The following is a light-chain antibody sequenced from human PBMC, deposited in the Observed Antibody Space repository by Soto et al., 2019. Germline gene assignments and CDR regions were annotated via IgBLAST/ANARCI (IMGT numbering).Light chain of an antibody. V-gene: IGKV4-1*01. Sequence: DIVMTQSPDSLAVSLGEWVTINCKSSQSVLDSSNSRNFLAWYQQKAGQPPKLLIYWASSRESGVPDRFSGSGSGTDFTLTIGGLQAEDVAVYYCQQYYSSPWTFGQGTKVEIK. CDR2: WAS. CDR1: QSVLDSSNSRNF. CDR3: QQYYSSPWT. J-gene: IGKJ1*01.